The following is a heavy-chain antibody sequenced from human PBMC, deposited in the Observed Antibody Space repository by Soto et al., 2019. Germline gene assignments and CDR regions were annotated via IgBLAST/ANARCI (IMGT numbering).Heavy chain of an antibody. V-gene: IGHV1-8*01. CDR3: ARWPRNILCLDY. CDR1: GYTFTSYD. CDR2: MNPNSGNT. D-gene: IGHD2-2*01. Sequence: ASVKVSCKASGYTFTSYDINWVRQATGQGLEWMGWMNPNSGNTGYAQKFQGRVTMTRNTSISTAYMELSSLRSEDTAVYYCARWPRNILCLDYWGQGTLVTVSS. J-gene: IGHJ4*02.